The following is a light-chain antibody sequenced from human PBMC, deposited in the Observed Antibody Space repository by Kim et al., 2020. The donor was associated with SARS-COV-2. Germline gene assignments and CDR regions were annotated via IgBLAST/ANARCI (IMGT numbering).Light chain of an antibody. V-gene: IGKV1D-16*01. CDR1: QGISSW. Sequence: DIQMTQSPYSLSASVGDRVTITCRASQGISSWLAWYQQKPEKAPKSLSYAASSLQSGVQSRFSGSGSGTDFTLTISSLQPEDFATYYCQQYDGYPRTFGQGTKVDIK. J-gene: IGKJ1*01. CDR2: AAS. CDR3: QQYDGYPRT.